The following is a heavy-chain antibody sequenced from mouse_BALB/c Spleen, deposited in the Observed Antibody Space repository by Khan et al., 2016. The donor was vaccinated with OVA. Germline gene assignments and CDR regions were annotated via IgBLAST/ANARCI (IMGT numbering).Heavy chain of an antibody. V-gene: IGHV1-4*01. Sequence: QVQLQQSGAELARPGASVKMSCKASGYTFTSYTMHWVKQRSGQGLVWIGYINPSNDYTNYNQKFKDKATLTADKSSSTAYMQLSSLTSDDSALYYCTREGPYYSDYGAWFAYWGQGTQVTVSA. CDR1: GYTFTSYT. D-gene: IGHD2-5*01. CDR3: TREGPYYSDYGAWFAY. CDR2: INPSNDYT. J-gene: IGHJ3*01.